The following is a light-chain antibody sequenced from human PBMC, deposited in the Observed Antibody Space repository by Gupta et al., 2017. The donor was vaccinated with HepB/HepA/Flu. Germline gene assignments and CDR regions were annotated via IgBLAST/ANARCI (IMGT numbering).Light chain of an antibody. CDR2: TAS. CDR3: QYYYRISRG. V-gene: IGKV1-5*03. CDR1: QSISNF. Sequence: IQMSQSPSTLSASVGDRVIITCRASQSISNFFAWYQQKPGKAPKLLIYTASTLESGVPSRFSGSGSRTEFTLTISSLQPDDFATYYCQYYYRISRGFGQGTKLEIK. J-gene: IGKJ2*01.